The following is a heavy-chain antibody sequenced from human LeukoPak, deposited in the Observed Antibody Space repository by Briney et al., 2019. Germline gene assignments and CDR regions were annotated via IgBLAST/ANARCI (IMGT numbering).Heavy chain of an antibody. CDR3: AREPSGVDAFDI. J-gene: IGHJ3*02. CDR2: ISYDGSNK. D-gene: IGHD2-8*01. V-gene: IGHV3-30-3*01. CDR1: GFTFSSYA. Sequence: GGSLRLSCAASGFTFSSYAMHWVRQAPGKGLEWVAVISYDGSNKYYADSVKGRFTISRDNSKNTLYLQMNSLRAEDTAVYYCAREPSGVDAFDIWGQGTMVTASS.